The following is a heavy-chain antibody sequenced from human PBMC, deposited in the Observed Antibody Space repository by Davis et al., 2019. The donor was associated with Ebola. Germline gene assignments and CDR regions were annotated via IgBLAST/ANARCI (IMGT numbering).Heavy chain of an antibody. V-gene: IGHV4-59*01. CDR1: GGSISRYS. CDR3: AREAYYYGMDV. J-gene: IGHJ6*02. CDR2: IYYSGST. Sequence: SETLSLTCIVSGGSISRYSWSWIRQPPGKALEWIGYIYYSGSTNYNPSLKSRVTISVDTSKNQFSLKLSSVTAADTAVYYCAREAYYYGMDVWGQGTTVTVSS.